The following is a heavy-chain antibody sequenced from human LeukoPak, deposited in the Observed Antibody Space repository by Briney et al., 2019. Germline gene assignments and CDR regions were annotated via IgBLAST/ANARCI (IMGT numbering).Heavy chain of an antibody. D-gene: IGHD1-1*01. CDR1: GFSFSTYA. J-gene: IGHJ4*02. V-gene: IGHV3-23*01. CDR3: AKNFAPGNAFYDF. Sequence: GGSLRLSCATSGFSFSTYAMTWVRQAPGRGLEWVSAIDWTSHYIFYRDSVQGRFTTSRDNSRATLFLQMNSLTAEDSAVYYCAKNFAPGNAFYDFWGQGVLVTVSS. CDR2: IDWTSHYI.